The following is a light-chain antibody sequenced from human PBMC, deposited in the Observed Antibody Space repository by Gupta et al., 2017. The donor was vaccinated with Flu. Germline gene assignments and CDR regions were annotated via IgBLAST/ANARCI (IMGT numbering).Light chain of an antibody. CDR1: SSNIGKNY. J-gene: IGLJ3*02. V-gene: IGLV1-51*02. CDR2: END. CDR3: GTWDDSLYTVV. Sequence: ISCSGGSSNIGKNYVSWYQQLPGTAPKLLIYENDKRPSGIPDRFSGSKSGTSATLGITGLQTGDEADYYCGTWDDSLYTVVFGGGTKLTVL.